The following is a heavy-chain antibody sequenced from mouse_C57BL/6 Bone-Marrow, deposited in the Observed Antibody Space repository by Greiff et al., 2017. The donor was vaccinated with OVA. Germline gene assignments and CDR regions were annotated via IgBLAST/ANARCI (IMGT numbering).Heavy chain of an antibody. J-gene: IGHJ4*01. D-gene: IGHD3-2*02. CDR3: ARWGTAQATWLTYYAMDY. Sequence: QVQLQQSGAELARPGASVKLSCTASGFTFTSYGISWVKQRTGQGLEWIGEIYPRSGNTYYNEKFKGKATLTADKSSSTAYMELRSLTSEDSAVYFCARWGTAQATWLTYYAMDYWGQGTSVTVSS. CDR2: IYPRSGNT. V-gene: IGHV1-81*01. CDR1: GFTFTSYG.